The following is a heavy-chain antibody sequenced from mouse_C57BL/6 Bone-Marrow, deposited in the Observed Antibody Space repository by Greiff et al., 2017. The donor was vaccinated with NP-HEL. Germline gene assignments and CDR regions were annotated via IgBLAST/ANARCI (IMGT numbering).Heavy chain of an antibody. J-gene: IGHJ1*03. CDR2: IYPGSGST. V-gene: IGHV1-55*01. CDR1: GYTFTSYW. Sequence: QVQLQQPGAELVKPGASVKMSCKASGYTFTSYWITWVKQRPGQGLGWIGDIYPGSGSTNYNEKFKSKATLTVDTSSSTAYMQLSSLTSEDSAVYYCAREGPYDYGSPSYWYFDVWGTGTTVTVSS. CDR3: AREGPYDYGSPSYWYFDV. D-gene: IGHD1-1*01.